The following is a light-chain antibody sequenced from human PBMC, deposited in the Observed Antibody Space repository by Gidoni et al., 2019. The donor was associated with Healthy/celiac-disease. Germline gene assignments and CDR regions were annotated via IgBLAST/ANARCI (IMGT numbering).Light chain of an antibody. CDR1: QGISSY. CDR2: AAS. CDR3: QQLNSYPPA. J-gene: IGKJ5*01. Sequence: DIQLTQSPSFLSASVGDRVTSTCWASQGISSYLAWYQQKPGKAPKLLIYAASTLQSGVPSRFSGSGSGTEFTLTISSLQPEDFATYYCQQLNSYPPAFGQGTRLEIK. V-gene: IGKV1-9*01.